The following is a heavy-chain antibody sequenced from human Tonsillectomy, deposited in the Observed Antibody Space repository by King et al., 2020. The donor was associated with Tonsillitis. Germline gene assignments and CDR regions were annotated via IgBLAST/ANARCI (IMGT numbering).Heavy chain of an antibody. V-gene: IGHV3-43*02. CDR1: GFTFDDYA. CDR2: ISVDGGST. CDR3: AKDVKQLFGFDF. D-gene: IGHD6-13*01. Sequence: VQLVESGGGVVQPGGSLRLSCAASGFTFDDYAMHWVRQAPGKSLEWVSLISVDGGSTQYADSVKGLFTISRENSKNSLYLQMNSLTTEDTALYYCAKDVKQLFGFDFWGQGTLVTVSS. J-gene: IGHJ4*02.